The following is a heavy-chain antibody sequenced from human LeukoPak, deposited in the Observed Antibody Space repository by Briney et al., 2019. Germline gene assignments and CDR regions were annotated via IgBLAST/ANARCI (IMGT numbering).Heavy chain of an antibody. CDR2: IGASDGYT. D-gene: IGHD2-15*01. CDR3: ARAPVVSCRGAFCYPLDY. V-gene: IGHV3-23*01. Sequence: PGGSLRLSCVASGFSLSTFAMSWVRQSPEKGLEWVSAIGASDGYTYHADSVKGRFTMSRDISRNTVYPQMNSLRVDDTAVYFCARAPVVSCRGAFCYPLDYWGHGILITVSS. J-gene: IGHJ4*01. CDR1: GFSLSTFA.